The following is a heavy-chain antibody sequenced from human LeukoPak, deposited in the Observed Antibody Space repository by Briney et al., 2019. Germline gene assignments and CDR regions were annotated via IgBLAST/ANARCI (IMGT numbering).Heavy chain of an antibody. Sequence: PSETLSLTCTVSGGSISSYYWSWIRQPPGKGLEWIGYIYYGGSTNYNPSLKSRVTISVDTSKNQFSLKLSSVTAADTAVYYCARGLSNWNELDYWGQGTLVTVSS. CDR2: IYYGGST. CDR3: ARGLSNWNELDY. J-gene: IGHJ4*02. CDR1: GGSISSYY. D-gene: IGHD1-1*01. V-gene: IGHV4-59*01.